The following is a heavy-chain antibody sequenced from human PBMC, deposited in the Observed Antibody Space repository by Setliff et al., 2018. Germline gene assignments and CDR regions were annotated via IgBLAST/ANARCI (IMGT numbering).Heavy chain of an antibody. CDR1: GGSINSRTYY. CDR3: ARMSEFLYLDV. V-gene: IGHV4-61*09. Sequence: KTSETLSLTCTVSGGSINSRTYYWSWIRQSAGKGLEWIGHIYTSWSTVYNPSLKSRVTMSVDTSKNQFSLELTSVTAADTAVYYCARMSEFLYLDVWGNGTTVTVSS. CDR2: IYTSWST. J-gene: IGHJ6*03. D-gene: IGHD3-3*01.